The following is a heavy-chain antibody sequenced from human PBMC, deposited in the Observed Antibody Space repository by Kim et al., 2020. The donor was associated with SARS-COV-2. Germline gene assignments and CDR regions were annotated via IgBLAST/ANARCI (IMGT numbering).Heavy chain of an antibody. V-gene: IGHV4-38-2*02. D-gene: IGHD4-17*01. CDR1: GYSISSGYY. CDR2: IYHSGST. Sequence: SETLSLTCTVSGYSISSGYYWGWIRQPPGKGLEWIGSIYHSGSTYYNPSLKSRVTISVDTSKNQFSLKLSSVTAADTAVYYCARDYGDYGYWGQGTLVTV. CDR3: ARDYGDYGY. J-gene: IGHJ4*02.